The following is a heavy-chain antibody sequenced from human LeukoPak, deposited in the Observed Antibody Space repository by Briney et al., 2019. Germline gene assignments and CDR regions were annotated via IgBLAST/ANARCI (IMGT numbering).Heavy chain of an antibody. J-gene: IGHJ1*01. V-gene: IGHV3-30*18. D-gene: IGHD6-13*01. Sequence: GRSLRLSCAASGFTFSNYGMQWVRQAPGKGLEWLAVISYDGRTTFYADSVKGRFTISRDNSKNTVDLQMSSLRAEDTAVYYCAKEFTSYTSGWSFQHWGQGTLVTVSS. CDR2: ISYDGRTT. CDR1: GFTFSNYG. CDR3: AKEFTSYTSGWSFQH.